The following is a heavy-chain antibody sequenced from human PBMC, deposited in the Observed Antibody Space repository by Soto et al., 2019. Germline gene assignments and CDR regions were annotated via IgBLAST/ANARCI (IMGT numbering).Heavy chain of an antibody. V-gene: IGHV1-18*01. CDR2: ISPYNGNT. D-gene: IGHD2-15*01. J-gene: IGHJ4*02. CDR1: GYTFTSYA. Sequence: QVQLVQSGAEVKKPGASVKVSCKASGYTFTSYAFSWVRQAPGQGLEWMGWISPYNGNTNYAQKFQGRVTMTIDTSTSTAYMEPRRLRSEHTAVYYCARDRRLYCSGGSCYSTVDYWGQGTLVTVSS. CDR3: ARDRRLYCSGGSCYSTVDY.